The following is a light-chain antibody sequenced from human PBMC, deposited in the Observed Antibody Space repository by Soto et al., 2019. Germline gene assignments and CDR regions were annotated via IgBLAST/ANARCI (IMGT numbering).Light chain of an antibody. CDR1: QSLLFSTNNKNY. J-gene: IGKJ4*01. V-gene: IGKV4-1*01. CDR3: QQYFATPLT. CDR2: WAS. Sequence: DIVMTQSPDSLAVSPGERATFNCKSSQSLLFSTNNKNYLAWYQQKLGQPPKLLIYWASARDSGVPERFSGSGSETNFTLTISTVQAEDVAVYYCQQYFATPLTFGGGTKVDI.